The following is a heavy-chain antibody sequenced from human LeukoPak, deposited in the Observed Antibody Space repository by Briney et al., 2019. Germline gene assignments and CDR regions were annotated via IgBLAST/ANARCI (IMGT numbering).Heavy chain of an antibody. J-gene: IGHJ4*02. CDR1: GYTFTGYY. V-gene: IGHV1-2*02. D-gene: IGHD3-9*01. Sequence: ASVKVSCKASGYTFTGYYMHWVRQAPGQGLEWMGWINPNSGGTNYAQKFQGRVTMTRDTSISTAYMELSRLRSDDTAVYYCARDHYDILTGYYNALDYWGQGTLVTVSS. CDR3: ARDHYDILTGYYNALDY. CDR2: INPNSGGT.